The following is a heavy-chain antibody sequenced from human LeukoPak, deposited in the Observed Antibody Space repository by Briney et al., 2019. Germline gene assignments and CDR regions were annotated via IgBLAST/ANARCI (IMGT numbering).Heavy chain of an antibody. J-gene: IGHJ5*02. CDR3: ARSYDILTGYSPPWFDP. Sequence: GGSLRLSCAASGFTFSSYGMNWVRQAPGKGLEWVSSISSSSSYIYYADSVKGRFTISRDNAKNSLYLQMNSLRAEDTAVYYCARSYDILTGYSPPWFDPWGQGTLVTVSS. CDR1: GFTFSSYG. D-gene: IGHD3-9*01. V-gene: IGHV3-21*01. CDR2: ISSSSSYI.